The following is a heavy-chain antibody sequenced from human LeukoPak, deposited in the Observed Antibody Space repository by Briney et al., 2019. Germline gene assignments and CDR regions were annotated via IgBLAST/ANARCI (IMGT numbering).Heavy chain of an antibody. Sequence: PGGSLRLSCSASGFTFSTYAMHWVRQAPGKGLEYVSAISSDGIRTYYADSVKGRFTISRDNSKNKVHVQMSSLRSEDTAVYYCVRWVTGLDYWGQGTLVTVSS. V-gene: IGHV3-64*03. CDR2: ISSDGIRT. CDR3: VRWVTGLDY. D-gene: IGHD2-21*02. CDR1: GFTFSTYA. J-gene: IGHJ4*02.